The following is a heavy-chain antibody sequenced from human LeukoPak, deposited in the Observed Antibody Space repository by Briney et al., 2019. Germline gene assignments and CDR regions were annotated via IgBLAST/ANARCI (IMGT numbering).Heavy chain of an antibody. V-gene: IGHV3-11*01. CDR1: GFTFSDYY. Sequence: PGGSLRLSCAASGFTFSDYYMNWIRQAPGKGLEWLSYISRGGSTTYYVDSVKGRFTISRDNAKNSLYLQMNSLRAEDTAVYHCVRGVSISSSWYNDIWGQGTMVIVSS. D-gene: IGHD6-13*01. CDR3: VRGVSISSSWYNDI. CDR2: ISRGGSTT. J-gene: IGHJ3*02.